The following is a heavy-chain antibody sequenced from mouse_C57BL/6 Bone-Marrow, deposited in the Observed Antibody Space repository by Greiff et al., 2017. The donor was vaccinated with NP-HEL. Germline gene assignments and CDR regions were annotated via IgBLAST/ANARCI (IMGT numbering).Heavy chain of an antibody. Sequence: EVKPMESGPELVKPGASVKMSCKASGYTFTDYNMHWVKQSHGKSLEWIGYINPNNGGTSYNQKFKGKATLTVNKSSSTAYMELRSLTSEDSAVYYCARTFITTVVARDYWGQGTTLTVSS. CDR1: GYTFTDYN. D-gene: IGHD1-1*01. J-gene: IGHJ2*01. CDR2: INPNNGGT. V-gene: IGHV1-22*01. CDR3: ARTFITTVVARDY.